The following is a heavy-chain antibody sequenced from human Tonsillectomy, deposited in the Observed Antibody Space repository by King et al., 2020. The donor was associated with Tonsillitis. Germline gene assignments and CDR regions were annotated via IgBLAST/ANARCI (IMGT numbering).Heavy chain of an antibody. CDR3: AKGGGGDFWGSFDY. V-gene: IGHV3-30*18. J-gene: IGHJ4*02. CDR1: GFPFSDYD. Sequence: VQLVESGGGVVQPGRSLRLSCAASGFPFSDYDMHWVRQAPGKGLEWVALIAYDGSHKDSADSVKGRFSVSRDNSQNTLYLQMNSLRAEDTALYHCAKGGGGDFWGSFDYWGQGTLVTVSS. D-gene: IGHD3-3*01. CDR2: IAYDGSHK.